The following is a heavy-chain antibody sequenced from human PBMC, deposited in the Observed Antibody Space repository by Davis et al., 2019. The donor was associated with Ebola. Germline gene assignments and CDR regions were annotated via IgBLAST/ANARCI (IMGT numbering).Heavy chain of an antibody. CDR1: GGSFSGYY. D-gene: IGHD3-3*01. CDR3: ATDYH. J-gene: IGHJ5*02. V-gene: IGHV4-34*01. Sequence: SETLSLTCAVYGGSFSGYYWSWIRQPPGKGLEWIGEINHSGSTNYIPSLKSRVSISVDTSKNQFSLKLNSVSAADTAVYYCATDYHWGQGTLVTVSS. CDR2: INHSGST.